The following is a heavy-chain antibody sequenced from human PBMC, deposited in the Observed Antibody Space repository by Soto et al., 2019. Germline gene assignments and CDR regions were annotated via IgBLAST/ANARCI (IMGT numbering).Heavy chain of an antibody. J-gene: IGHJ5*02. CDR2: INHSGST. CDR3: ARKRIGVWFGDLSYSAP. Sequence: QVQLQQWGAGLLKPSETLSLTCAVYGGSFSGYYWSWIRQPPGKGLEWIGEINHSGSTNYNPSLKGGSPIQLATSRTQFSLRWSSVTAADTAVYYCARKRIGVWFGDLSYSAPWGKGPRVTVS. D-gene: IGHD3-10*01. CDR1: GGSFSGYY. V-gene: IGHV4-34*01.